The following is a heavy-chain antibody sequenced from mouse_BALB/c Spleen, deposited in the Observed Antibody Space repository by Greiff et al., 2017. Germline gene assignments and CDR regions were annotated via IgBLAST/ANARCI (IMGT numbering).Heavy chain of an antibody. CDR2: INPSNGRT. CDR3: ARSNGFDD. CDR1: GYTFTSYW. V-gene: IGHV1S81*02. Sequence: QVQLQQPGAELVKPGASVKLSCKASGYTFTSYWMHWVKQRPGQGLEWIGEINPSNGRTNYNEKFKSKATLTVDKSSSTAYMQLSSLTSEDSAVYYCARSNGFDDWGQGTTLTVSS. J-gene: IGHJ2*01.